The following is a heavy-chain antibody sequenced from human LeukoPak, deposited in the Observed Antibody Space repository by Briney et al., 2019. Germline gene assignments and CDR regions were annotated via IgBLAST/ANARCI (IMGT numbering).Heavy chain of an antibody. CDR3: ARDRPVTGTSEGGYFDL. Sequence: SETLSLTCAVSGYYVSSGYYWAWIRQPPGKGLEYIGSIYHSGSTYYNPSLKSQVTISVDTSKNQFSLKLSSVTAADTAVYYCARDRPVTGTSEGGYFDLWGRGTLVTVSS. D-gene: IGHD1-1*01. V-gene: IGHV4-38-2*02. J-gene: IGHJ2*01. CDR2: IYHSGST. CDR1: GYYVSSGYY.